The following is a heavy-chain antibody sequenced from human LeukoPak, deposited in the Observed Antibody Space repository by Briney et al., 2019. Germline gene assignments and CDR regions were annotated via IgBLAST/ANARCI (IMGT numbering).Heavy chain of an antibody. CDR3: AKGDPYGSGSYPVDY. CDR2: ISSSSITI. V-gene: IGHV3-48*01. J-gene: IGHJ4*02. Sequence: GGSLRLSCAASGFTFSSYSMNWVRQAPGKGLEWVSYISSSSITIYYADSVKGRFTISRDNSKNTLYLQMNSLRPEDTAVYYCAKGDPYGSGSYPVDYWGQGTLVTVSS. D-gene: IGHD3-10*01. CDR1: GFTFSSYS.